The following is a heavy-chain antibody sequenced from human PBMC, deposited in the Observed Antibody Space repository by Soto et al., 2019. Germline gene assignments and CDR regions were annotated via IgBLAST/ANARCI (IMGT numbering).Heavy chain of an antibody. J-gene: IGHJ4*02. D-gene: IGHD1-1*01. CDR3: ARDKITGFLDY. V-gene: IGHV1-3*05. CDR2: VNAGNGNT. CDR1: GYTFTSYD. Sequence: QVQLVQSGAEEKKPGASVKVSCKASGYTFTSYDMHWVRQAPGQRLEWMGWVNAGNGNTQYSQNFQGRVTITRDTSENTAYLELSSLRSADTAVYYCARDKITGFLDYCGQGTLGTVSS.